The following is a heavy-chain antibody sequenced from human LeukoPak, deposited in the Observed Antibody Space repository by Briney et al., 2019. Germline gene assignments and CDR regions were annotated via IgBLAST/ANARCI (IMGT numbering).Heavy chain of an antibody. CDR1: GFTFSNYW. CDR3: ARGGSRGSFDY. CDR2: IRHDRDER. J-gene: IGHJ4*02. Sequence: PGGSLRLSCAASGFTFSNYWMSWVRQAPGKGPEWVANIRHDRDERFYVDSVKGRFTISRDNAKNSVFLQMNSLRAEDTAVYYCARGGSRGSFDYWARESWSPSP. V-gene: IGHV3-7*01. D-gene: IGHD1-26*01.